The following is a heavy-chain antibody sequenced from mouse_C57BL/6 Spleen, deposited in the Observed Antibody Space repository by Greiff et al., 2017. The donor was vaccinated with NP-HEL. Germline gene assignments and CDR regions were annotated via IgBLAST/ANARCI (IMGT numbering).Heavy chain of an antibody. CDR2: IYPGDGDT. D-gene: IGHD2-4*01. CDR1: GYAFSSYW. V-gene: IGHV1-80*01. CDR3: AREVYYDYDESYAMDY. J-gene: IGHJ4*01. Sequence: LVESGAELVKPGASVKISCKASGYAFSSYWMNWVKQRPGKGLEWIGQIYPGDGDTNYNGKFKGKATLTADKSSSTAYMQLSSLTSEDSAVYFCAREVYYDYDESYAMDYWGQGTSVTVSS.